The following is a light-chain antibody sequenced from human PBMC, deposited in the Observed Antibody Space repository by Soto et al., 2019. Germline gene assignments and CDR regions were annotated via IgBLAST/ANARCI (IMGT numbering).Light chain of an antibody. CDR1: SSDVGGYKY. V-gene: IGLV2-14*01. CDR3: SQYKTTNAQG. CDR2: DVT. Sequence: QSALTQPASVSGSPGQSITISCTGTSSDVGGYKYVSWYPQHTRQAPKLIIYDVTTRPSRVSNLFSASKSSHTAFLTISDLQAKNEADYYCSQYKTTNAQGFGTGTK. J-gene: IGLJ1*01.